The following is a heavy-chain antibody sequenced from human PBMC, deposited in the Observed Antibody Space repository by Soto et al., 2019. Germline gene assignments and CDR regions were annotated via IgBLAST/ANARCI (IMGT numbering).Heavy chain of an antibody. D-gene: IGHD2-15*01. J-gene: IGHJ6*02. CDR2: ISYDGSNK. CDR1: GFTFSSYA. CDR3: ARDMLDIVVVVAATGPLYYYGMDV. Sequence: GGSMRLSCAASGFTFSSYAMHWVRQAPGKGLEWVAVISYDGSNKYNADSVKGRFTISRDNSKNTLYLQMNSLRAEDTAVYYCARDMLDIVVVVAATGPLYYYGMDVWGQGTTVTVSS. V-gene: IGHV3-30-3*01.